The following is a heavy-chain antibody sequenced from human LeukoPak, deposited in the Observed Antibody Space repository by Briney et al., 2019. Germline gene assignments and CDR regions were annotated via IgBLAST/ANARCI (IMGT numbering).Heavy chain of an antibody. D-gene: IGHD5-18*01. CDR3: ASHTDTAIMRFDY. J-gene: IGHJ4*02. CDR1: GFTFSSYS. V-gene: IGHV3-48*04. Sequence: GGSLRLSCAASGFTFSSYSMNWVRQAPGKGLEWVSYISSSGSTIYYADSVKGRFTISRDNAKNSLYLQMNSLRAEDTAVYYWASHTDTAIMRFDYWGQGTLVTVSS. CDR2: ISSSGSTI.